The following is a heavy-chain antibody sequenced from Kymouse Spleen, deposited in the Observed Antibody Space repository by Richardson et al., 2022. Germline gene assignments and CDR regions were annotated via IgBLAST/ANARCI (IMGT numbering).Heavy chain of an antibody. CDR1: GFTFSGSA. D-gene: IGHD1-1*01. CDR3: TRHGTTGTTDDY. J-gene: IGHJ4*02. Sequence: EVQLVESGGGLVQPGGSLKLSCAASGFTFSGSAMHWVRQASGKGLEWVGRIRSKANSYATAYAASVKGRFTISRDDSKNTAYLQMNSLKTEDTAVYYCTRHGTTGTTDDYWGQGTLVTVSS. CDR2: IRSKANSYAT. V-gene: IGHV3-73*02.